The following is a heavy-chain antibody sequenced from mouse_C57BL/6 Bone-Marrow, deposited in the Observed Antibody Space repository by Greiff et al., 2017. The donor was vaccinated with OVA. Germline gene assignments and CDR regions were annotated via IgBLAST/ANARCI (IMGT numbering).Heavy chain of an antibody. CDR2: FYPGSGSI. Sequence: VHLVESGAELVKPGASVKLSCKASGYTFTEYTIHWVKQRSGQGLEWIGWFYPGSGSIKYNEKFKSKATLTVDKSSSTAYMQLSSLTSEDSAVYYCARTHYGNLFAYWGQGTLVTVSA. J-gene: IGHJ3*01. D-gene: IGHD2-1*01. V-gene: IGHV1-62-2*01. CDR3: ARTHYGNLFAY. CDR1: GYTFTEYT.